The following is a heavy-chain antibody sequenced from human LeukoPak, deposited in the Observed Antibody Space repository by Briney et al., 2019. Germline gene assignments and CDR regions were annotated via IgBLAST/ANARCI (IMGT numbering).Heavy chain of an antibody. CDR2: IRYDGSNK. CDR3: AKDRTPYYYYYMDV. Sequence: GGSLRLSCAASGFTFSSYGMHWVRQAPGKGLEWVAFIRYDGSNKYYVDSVKGRFTISRDNSKNTLYLQMNSLRAEDTAVYYCAKDRTPYYYYYMDVWGKGTTVTISS. J-gene: IGHJ6*03. CDR1: GFTFSSYG. V-gene: IGHV3-30*02.